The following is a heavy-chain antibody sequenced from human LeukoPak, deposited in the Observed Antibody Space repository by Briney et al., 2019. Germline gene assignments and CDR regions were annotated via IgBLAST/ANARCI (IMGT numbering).Heavy chain of an antibody. CDR2: ISYDGSNK. Sequence: PGRSLRLSCAASGFTFSSYGMHWVRQAPGKGLEWVAVISYDGSNKYYADSVKGRFTISRDNSKNTLYLQMNSLRAEDTAVYYCAKGAKQWLVPHDAFDIWGQGTMVTVSS. J-gene: IGHJ3*02. CDR1: GFTFSSYG. V-gene: IGHV3-30*18. D-gene: IGHD6-19*01. CDR3: AKGAKQWLVPHDAFDI.